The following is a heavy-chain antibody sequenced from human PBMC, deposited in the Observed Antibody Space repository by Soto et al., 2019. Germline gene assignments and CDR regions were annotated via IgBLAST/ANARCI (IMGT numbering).Heavy chain of an antibody. J-gene: IGHJ4*02. V-gene: IGHV2-5*02. Sequence: QITLKESGPPLVKPTQTLTLTCTFSGFSLTSNAVGVGWFRQPPGKALEWLALIYWDDDNHYSPSLKSRLTFTKDTSKNQVVLIMTNMDPVDTATYDCAHGSGWLCDFWGQGTLVTVSS. CDR2: IYWDDDN. D-gene: IGHD6-19*01. CDR1: GFSLTSNAVG. CDR3: AHGSGWLCDF.